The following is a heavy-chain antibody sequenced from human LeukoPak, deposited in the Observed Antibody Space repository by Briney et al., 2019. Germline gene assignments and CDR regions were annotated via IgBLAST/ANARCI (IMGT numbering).Heavy chain of an antibody. Sequence: GASVKVSCKASGYSFTDYYMHWVRQAPGKGLDWMGSINPETGGTKYVRKFQGRVTMTTDTTISTAYMQLSRLRSDDTAVYYCASGLNSRSSSCWGEGTRVTVSS. CDR1: GYSFTDYY. J-gene: IGHJ4*02. CDR2: INPETGGT. V-gene: IGHV1-2*02. D-gene: IGHD6-13*01. CDR3: ASGLNSRSSSC.